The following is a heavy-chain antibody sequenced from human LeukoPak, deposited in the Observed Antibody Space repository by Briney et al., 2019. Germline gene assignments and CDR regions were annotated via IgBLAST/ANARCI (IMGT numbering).Heavy chain of an antibody. D-gene: IGHD3-9*01. J-gene: IGHJ4*02. CDR1: GYTFTSYG. Sequence: ASVKVSCKASGYTFTSYGISWVRQAPGQGLAWMGWISAYNGNTNYAQKLQCRVTMTTDTSTSTVYMELRSLRSDDTAVYYCARVPRDNYDILTGYYPYYFDYWGQGTLVTVSS. CDR3: ARVPRDNYDILTGYYPYYFDY. CDR2: ISAYNGNT. V-gene: IGHV1-18*01.